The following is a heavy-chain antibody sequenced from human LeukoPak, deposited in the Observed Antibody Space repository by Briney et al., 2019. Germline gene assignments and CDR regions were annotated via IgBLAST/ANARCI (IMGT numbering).Heavy chain of an antibody. D-gene: IGHD6-25*01. V-gene: IGHV4-39*01. Sequence: SETLSLTCTVSGGSISSSSYYWGWIRQPPGKGLEWIGSIYYSGSTYYNPSLKSRVTISVDTSKNQFSLKLSSVTAADTAVYYCARLRRQADYFDYWGQGTLATVSS. CDR2: IYYSGST. CDR3: ARLRRQADYFDY. CDR1: GGSISSSSYY. J-gene: IGHJ4*02.